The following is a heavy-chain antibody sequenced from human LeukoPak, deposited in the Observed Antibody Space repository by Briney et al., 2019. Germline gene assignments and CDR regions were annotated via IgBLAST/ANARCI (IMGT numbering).Heavy chain of an antibody. D-gene: IGHD3-10*01. J-gene: IGHJ4*02. Sequence: PGGSLRLSCAASGFTFNTYTMNWVRQAPGKGLEWLSSISTGSNYIYYADSVKGRFTISRDNAENSVYLQMNSLGAEDTALYYCGRDGYAMVRGVFDNWGQGTLVTVSS. V-gene: IGHV3-21*01. CDR1: GFTFNTYT. CDR2: ISTGSNYI. CDR3: GRDGYAMVRGVFDN.